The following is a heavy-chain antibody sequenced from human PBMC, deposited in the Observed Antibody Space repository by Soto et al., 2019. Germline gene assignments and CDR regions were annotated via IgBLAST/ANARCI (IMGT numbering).Heavy chain of an antibody. CDR3: AREYLGDLNAFDI. Sequence: ESGGGLVKPGGSLRLSCAASGFTFSSYSMNWVRQAPGKGLEWVSSISSSSSYIYYADSVKGRFTISRDNAKNSLYLQMNSLRAEDTAVYYCAREYLGDLNAFDIWGQGTMVTVSS. D-gene: IGHD2-21*02. V-gene: IGHV3-21*01. CDR1: GFTFSSYS. CDR2: ISSSSSYI. J-gene: IGHJ3*02.